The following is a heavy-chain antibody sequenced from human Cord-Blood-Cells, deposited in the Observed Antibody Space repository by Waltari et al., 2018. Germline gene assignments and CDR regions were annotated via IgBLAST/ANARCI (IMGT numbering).Heavy chain of an antibody. CDR1: GGSISSSSYY. D-gene: IGHD1-7*01. J-gene: IGHJ4*02. CDR3: ASKWNYYFDY. V-gene: IGHV4-39*01. CDR2: IYYSGST. Sequence: QLQLQESGPGLVKPSETLSLTCTVSGGSISSSSYYWGWIRQPPGKGLEWIGSIYYSGSTYDNPSRKSRVTISVDTSKNQFSLKLSSVTAADTAVYYCASKWNYYFDYWGQGTLVTVSS.